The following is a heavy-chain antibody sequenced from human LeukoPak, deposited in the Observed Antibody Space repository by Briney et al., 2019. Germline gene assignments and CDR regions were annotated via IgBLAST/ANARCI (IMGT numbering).Heavy chain of an antibody. Sequence: GGSLRLSCAASGFTFSSYWMHWVRQSPGKGLVWVSRINSDGSSTRYADSVKGRFTISRDNAKNTLYLQMNSLRAEDTAVYYCARVPGEGRVDYWGQGTLVTVSS. D-gene: IGHD3-10*01. CDR3: ARVPGEGRVDY. CDR2: INSDGSST. CDR1: GFTFSSYW. V-gene: IGHV3-74*01. J-gene: IGHJ4*02.